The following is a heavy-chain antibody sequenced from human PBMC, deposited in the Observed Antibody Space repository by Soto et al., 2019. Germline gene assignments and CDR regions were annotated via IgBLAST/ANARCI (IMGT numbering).Heavy chain of an antibody. V-gene: IGHV1-69*01. Sequence: QVQLVQSGAEVRKAGSSVKVSCKAAGGTFSDYALSWVRQAPGQGLEWMGGIIPMFATTNYAQKFQGRVTITADDSATPAHMELSSLKSEATAVYYCARGRGIGFSSTWNIYWYYNMDVWGQGTTVTFSS. J-gene: IGHJ6*02. CDR3: ARGRGIGFSSTWNIYWYYNMDV. CDR1: GGTFSDYA. D-gene: IGHD6-13*01. CDR2: IIPMFATT.